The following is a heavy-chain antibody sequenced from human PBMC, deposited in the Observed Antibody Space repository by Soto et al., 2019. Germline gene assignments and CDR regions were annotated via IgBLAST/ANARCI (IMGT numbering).Heavy chain of an antibody. CDR1: GGTFSSYA. CDR3: ARETGGGAYDYDISGSHNALDI. CDR2: IIPIYGTA. J-gene: IGHJ3*02. V-gene: IGHV1-69*01. Sequence: QVQLVQSGAEVKKPGSSVKVSCKASGGTFSSYAISWVRQAPGQGLEWMGGIIPIYGTANYAQKFQGRVTITADETTSTAYMELSSRRSEDTAVYYCARETGGGAYDYDISGSHNALDIWGIGTIVTVSS. D-gene: IGHD3-22*01.